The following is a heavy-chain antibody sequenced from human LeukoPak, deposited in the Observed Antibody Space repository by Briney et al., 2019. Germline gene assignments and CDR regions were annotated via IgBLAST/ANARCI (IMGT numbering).Heavy chain of an antibody. Sequence: PGGSLRLSCAASGFTFSYYWMGWVRQAPGKGLEWVANIKQDGSEKYYVDSVKGRFTISRDNAKNSLYLEMSSLKAEDTAVYYCARGKTVGLCCFDYWGQGTLVTVSS. CDR3: ARGKTVGLCCFDY. CDR2: IKQDGSEK. J-gene: IGHJ4*02. V-gene: IGHV3-7*01. D-gene: IGHD1-26*01. CDR1: GFTFSYYW.